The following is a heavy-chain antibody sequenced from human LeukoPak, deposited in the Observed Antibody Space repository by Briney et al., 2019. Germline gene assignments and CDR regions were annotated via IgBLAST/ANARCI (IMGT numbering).Heavy chain of an antibody. Sequence: PGGSLRLSCTTSGFTSGDYSMTWVRQAPGKGLEWVGFIRSRLYGGTTDYAASVKGRFIISRDDSKRIAYLQMNSLKNEDTGIFYCVGDPGGTSYFDYWGQGTLVTVSS. J-gene: IGHJ4*02. CDR3: VGDPGGTSYFDY. CDR1: GFTSGDYS. V-gene: IGHV3-49*04. D-gene: IGHD4-23*01. CDR2: IRSRLYGGTT.